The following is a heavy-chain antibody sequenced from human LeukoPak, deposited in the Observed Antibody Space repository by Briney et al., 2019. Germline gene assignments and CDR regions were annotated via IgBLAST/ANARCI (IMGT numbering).Heavy chain of an antibody. CDR3: TRDNYYDSSVYSKYYFDY. CDR2: IRSKAHGGAT. D-gene: IGHD3-22*01. Sequence: RSLRLSCTASGFTFGYYGMSWVRQAPGKGLEWVSFIRSKAHGGATEYAASVKGRFTISRDDSKNIAYLQMNSLKTDDTAVYYCTRDNYYDSSVYSKYYFDYWGQGTLVTVSS. V-gene: IGHV3-49*04. CDR1: GFTFGYYG. J-gene: IGHJ4*02.